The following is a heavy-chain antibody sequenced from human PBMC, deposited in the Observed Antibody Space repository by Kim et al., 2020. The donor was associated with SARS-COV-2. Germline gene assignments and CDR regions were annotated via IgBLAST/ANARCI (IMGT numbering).Heavy chain of an antibody. CDR3: ARHNRGREWYFDY. Sequence: YSQKFQGRVTITRDTSANTAYMELGSLRSEDTAVYYCARHNRGREWYFDYWGQGTLVTVSS. D-gene: IGHD3-16*01. J-gene: IGHJ4*02. V-gene: IGHV1-3*01.